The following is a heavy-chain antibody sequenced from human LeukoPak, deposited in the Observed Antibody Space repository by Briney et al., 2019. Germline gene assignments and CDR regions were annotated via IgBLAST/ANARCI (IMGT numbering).Heavy chain of an antibody. CDR2: TYYRSKLYN. Sequence: SQTLSLTCALSGDRVSSNSAAWNWIRQSPSRGLEWLGRTYYRSKLYNDYAGSVQSRIIINADTSKNQFSLQLKSVTPEDTAVYYCAREEVFEPATHYYGMDVWGQGTTVTVSS. V-gene: IGHV6-1*01. CDR3: AREEVFEPATHYYGMDV. J-gene: IGHJ6*02. CDR1: GDRVSSNSAA. D-gene: IGHD2-15*01.